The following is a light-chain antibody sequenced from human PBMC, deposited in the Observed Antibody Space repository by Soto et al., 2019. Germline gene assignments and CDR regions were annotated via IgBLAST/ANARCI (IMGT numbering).Light chain of an antibody. Sequence: QSVLTQPASVSGSPGQSITISCTGTSSDVGSYNLVSWYQQHPGKAPKLMICEGSKRPSGVSNRFSGSKSGNTASLTISGLQADDEADYYCCSYAGSSTYIFGAGTKLTVL. CDR2: EGS. CDR3: CSYAGSSTYI. CDR1: SSDVGSYNL. J-gene: IGLJ1*01. V-gene: IGLV2-23*01.